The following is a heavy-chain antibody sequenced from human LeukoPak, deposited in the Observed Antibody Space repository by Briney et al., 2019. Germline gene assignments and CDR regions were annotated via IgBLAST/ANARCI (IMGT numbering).Heavy chain of an antibody. CDR2: MRYDGSDE. CDR3: AKGGSSSSGTLSILFDY. Sequence: PGGSLRLSCAASGFTFSNYGMHWVRQAPGKGLEWVAFMRYDGSDEYFPDSVKGRFTVSRDNSKNTLYLQMNSLRVEDTAMYYCAKGGSSSSGTLSILFDYWGQGTLVTVSS. V-gene: IGHV3-30*02. CDR1: GFTFSNYG. D-gene: IGHD6-6*01. J-gene: IGHJ4*02.